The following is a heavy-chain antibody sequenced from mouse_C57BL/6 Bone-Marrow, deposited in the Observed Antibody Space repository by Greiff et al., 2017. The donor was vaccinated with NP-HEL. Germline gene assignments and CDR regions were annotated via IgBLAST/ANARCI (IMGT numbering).Heavy chain of an antibody. Sequence: EVKLVESGGGLVQPGGSLSLSCAASGFTFTDYYMSWVRQPPGKALEWLGFIRNKANGYTTEYSASVKGRFTISRDNSQSILYLQMNALRAEDSATYYCARVGDYDYGWFAYWGQGTLVTVSA. D-gene: IGHD2-4*01. CDR1: GFTFTDYY. CDR2: IRNKANGYTT. J-gene: IGHJ3*01. CDR3: ARVGDYDYGWFAY. V-gene: IGHV7-3*01.